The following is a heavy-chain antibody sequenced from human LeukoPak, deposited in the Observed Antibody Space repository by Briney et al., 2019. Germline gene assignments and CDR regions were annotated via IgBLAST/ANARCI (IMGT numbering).Heavy chain of an antibody. V-gene: IGHV1-2*02. D-gene: IGHD5-18*01. Sequence: GASVKVSCKASGYTFTSYGISWVRQAPGQGLEWMGWINPNSGGTNYAQKFQGRVTMTRDTSISTAYMELSRLRSDDTAVYYCAMIQLWFPDYWGQGTLVTVSS. CDR1: GYTFTSYG. CDR2: INPNSGGT. CDR3: AMIQLWFPDY. J-gene: IGHJ4*02.